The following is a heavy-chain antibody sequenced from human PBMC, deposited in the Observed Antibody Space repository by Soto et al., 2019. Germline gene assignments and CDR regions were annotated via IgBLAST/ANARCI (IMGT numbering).Heavy chain of an antibody. CDR2: ISGSGGST. CDR3: AKPLGRFLEWLAEYYFDY. J-gene: IGHJ4*02. D-gene: IGHD3-3*01. Sequence: GGSLRLSCAASGFTFSSYAMSWVRRAPGKGLEWVSAISGSGGSTYYADSVKGRFAISRDNSKNTLYLQMNSLRAEDTAVYYCAKPLGRFLEWLAEYYFDYWGQGTLVTVSS. V-gene: IGHV3-23*01. CDR1: GFTFSSYA.